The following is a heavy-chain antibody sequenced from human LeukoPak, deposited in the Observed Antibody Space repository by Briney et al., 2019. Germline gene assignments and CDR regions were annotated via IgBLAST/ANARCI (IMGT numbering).Heavy chain of an antibody. CDR3: ARDGYSSSWCPFGYYYYYYMDV. Sequence: AASVKVSCKASGYTFTGYYMHWVRQAPGQGPEWMGWINPNSGGTNYAQKFQGRVTMTRDTSISTAYMELSRLRSDDTAVYYCARDGYSSSWCPFGYYYYYYMDVWGKGTTVTVSS. J-gene: IGHJ6*03. CDR2: INPNSGGT. D-gene: IGHD6-13*01. V-gene: IGHV1-2*02. CDR1: GYTFTGYY.